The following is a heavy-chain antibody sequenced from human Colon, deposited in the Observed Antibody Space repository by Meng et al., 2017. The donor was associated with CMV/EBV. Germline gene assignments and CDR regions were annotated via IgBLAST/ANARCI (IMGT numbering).Heavy chain of an antibody. Sequence: GGSLRLSCAASEFTLNDSDLNWVYEPPGKRLEWVSGVHSIGTRAEYADSVKGRFTVSRDNFKNSLYLQMSGLRAGNTSFYYCARVRRAGNWRLFDYWGQGTLVTVSS. CDR1: EFTLNDSD. V-gene: IGHV3-35*01. CDR2: VHSIGTRA. J-gene: IGHJ4*02. CDR3: ARVRRAGNWRLFDY. D-gene: IGHD3-3*01.